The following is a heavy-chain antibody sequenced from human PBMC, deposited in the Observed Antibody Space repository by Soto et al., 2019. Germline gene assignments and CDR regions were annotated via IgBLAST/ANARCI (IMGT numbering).Heavy chain of an antibody. CDR2: IYYSGST. CDR3: ARQVGATDVYYYGMDV. V-gene: IGHV4-39*01. CDR1: GGSISSSSYY. D-gene: IGHD1-26*01. Sequence: SETLSLTCTVSGGSISSSSYYWGGSRQPPGKGLEWIGSIYYSGSTYYNPSLKSRVTISVDTSKNQFSLKLSSVTAADTAVYYCARQVGATDVYYYGMDVWGQGTTVTVSS. J-gene: IGHJ6*02.